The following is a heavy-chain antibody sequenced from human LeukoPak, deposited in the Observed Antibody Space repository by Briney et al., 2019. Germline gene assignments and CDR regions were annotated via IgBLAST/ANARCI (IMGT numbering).Heavy chain of an antibody. CDR1: GGSISSYY. CDR3: ARGGPALRFLEWPDQY. D-gene: IGHD3-3*01. J-gene: IGHJ4*02. V-gene: IGHV4-59*01. Sequence: SETLSLTCTVSGGSISSYYWSWIRQPPGKGLEWIGYIYYSGSTNYNPSLKSRVTISVDTSKNQFSLKLSSVTAADTAVYYCARGGPALRFLEWPDQYWGQGTLVTVSS. CDR2: IYYSGST.